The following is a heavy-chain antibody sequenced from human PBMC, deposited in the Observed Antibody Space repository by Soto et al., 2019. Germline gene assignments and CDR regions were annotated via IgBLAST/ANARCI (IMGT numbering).Heavy chain of an antibody. CDR3: ARTRPGFVEFQHPPADY. D-gene: IGHD3-10*01. V-gene: IGHV4-39*01. J-gene: IGHJ4*02. Sequence: SDTLSLTCTVSGGSISISSYYWGWILHPPGKGLEWIGSIYYSGSTYYNPSLKSRVTISVDTSKNQFSLKLSSVTAADTAVYYCARTRPGFVEFQHPPADYWGQGTLVTVSS. CDR1: GGSISISSYY. CDR2: IYYSGST.